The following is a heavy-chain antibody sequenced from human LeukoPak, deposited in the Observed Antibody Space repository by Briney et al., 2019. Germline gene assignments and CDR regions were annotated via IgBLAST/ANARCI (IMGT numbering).Heavy chain of an antibody. CDR2: IRYDGSNK. J-gene: IGHJ4*02. Sequence: PGRSLRLSCAASGFTFSSYGMHWVRQAPGKGLEWVAFIRYDGSNKYYADSVKGRFTISRDNSKNTLYLQMNSLRAEDTAVYYCAKVGFVPFDYWGQGTLVTVSS. D-gene: IGHD3-16*01. CDR3: AKVGFVPFDY. V-gene: IGHV3-30*02. CDR1: GFTFSSYG.